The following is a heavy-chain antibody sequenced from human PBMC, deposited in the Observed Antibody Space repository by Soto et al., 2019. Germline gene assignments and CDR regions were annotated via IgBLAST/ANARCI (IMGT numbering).Heavy chain of an antibody. J-gene: IGHJ6*02. V-gene: IGHV1-18*01. CDR2: ISAYNGNT. CDR1: GYTFTSYG. D-gene: IGHD3-3*01. Sequence: QVQLVQSGAEVKKPGASVKVSCKASGYTFTSYGISWVRQAPGQGLEWMGWISAYNGNTNYAQKLQGRVTMTTDTSTSTAYMELGSLRSDDTAVYYCAREYYDFWSGYFKMDVWGQGTTVTVSS. CDR3: AREYYDFWSGYFKMDV.